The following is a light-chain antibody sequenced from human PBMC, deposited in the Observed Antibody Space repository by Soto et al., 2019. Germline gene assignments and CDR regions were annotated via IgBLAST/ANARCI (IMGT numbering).Light chain of an antibody. CDR3: QQYSNWPLT. Sequence: EIVMPQSPATLSVSPGERATLPGRASQSVRSSFLAWYQQKPGQAPSLLIYGASTRATGIPARFSGSGSGTEFTLTINSLQSEDFAVYYCQQYSNWPLTFGGGTKV. J-gene: IGKJ4*01. CDR1: QSVRSSF. V-gene: IGKV3-15*01. CDR2: GAS.